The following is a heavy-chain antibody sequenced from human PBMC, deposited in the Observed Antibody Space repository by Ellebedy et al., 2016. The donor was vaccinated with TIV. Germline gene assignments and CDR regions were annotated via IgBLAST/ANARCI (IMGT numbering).Heavy chain of an antibody. J-gene: IGHJ3*01. CDR2: FHHDGST. V-gene: IGHV4-4*02. Sequence: MPSETLSLTCGVSGGHISHWWSWVRQPPWKGLEWIGEFHHDGSTNYNPSLKSRVTISVDRSENQFSLRVTSVTAADTALYYCAKHHPLSSTVDVWGLGTRITVS. CDR1: GGHISHW. CDR3: AKHHPLSSTVDV.